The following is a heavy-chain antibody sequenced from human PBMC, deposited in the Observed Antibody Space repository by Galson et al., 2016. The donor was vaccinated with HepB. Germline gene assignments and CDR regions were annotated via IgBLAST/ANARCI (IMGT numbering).Heavy chain of an antibody. Sequence: ETLSLTCTVSGGSISGYYWSWIRQPPGKRLEWIGYIHYTGSTKYNPSLKSRVTISVDTSKNQFSLKLSSVTAADTAVYYCARDREATTVNWYFDLWGRGTLVSVSS. V-gene: IGHV4-59*01. CDR2: IHYTGST. CDR1: GGSISGYY. CDR3: ARDREATTVNWYFDL. J-gene: IGHJ2*01. D-gene: IGHD4-17*01.